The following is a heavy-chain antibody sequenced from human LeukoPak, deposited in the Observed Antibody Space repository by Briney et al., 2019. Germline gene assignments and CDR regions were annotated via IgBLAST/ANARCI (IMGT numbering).Heavy chain of an antibody. D-gene: IGHD4-17*01. CDR2: IYSGGST. Sequence: GGSLRLSCAASGFTVSSNYMSWVRQAPGKGLEWVSVIYSGGSTYYADSVKGRFTISRDNSKNTLYLQMNSLRAEDTAVYYCARDVRGRYGDLYYFDYWGQGTLVTVSS. CDR1: GFTVSSNY. J-gene: IGHJ4*02. CDR3: ARDVRGRYGDLYYFDY. V-gene: IGHV3-66*01.